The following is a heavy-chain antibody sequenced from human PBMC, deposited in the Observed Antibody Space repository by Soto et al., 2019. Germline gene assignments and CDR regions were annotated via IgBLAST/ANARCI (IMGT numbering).Heavy chain of an antibody. Sequence: SETLSLTCAVYGGSFSGYYWSWIRQPPGKGLEWIGEINHSGSTNYNPSLKSRVTISVDTSKNQFSLKLGSVTAADTAVYYCARGRGDVVVQPRIFDYWGQGTLVTVSS. CDR3: ARGRGDVVVQPRIFDY. D-gene: IGHD2-2*01. CDR2: INHSGST. J-gene: IGHJ4*02. V-gene: IGHV4-34*01. CDR1: GGSFSGYY.